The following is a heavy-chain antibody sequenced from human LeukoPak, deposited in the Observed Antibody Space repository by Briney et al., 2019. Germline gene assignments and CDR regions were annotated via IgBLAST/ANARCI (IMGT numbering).Heavy chain of an antibody. CDR3: ARSRSAGY. Sequence: GGPLRLSCAASGFTFSSYAMHWVRQPPGKGLEWVANIKRDGSEKYYVDSVKGRFTISRDNAKNSLYLQMDSLRAEDTAVYYCARSRSAGYWGQGTLVTVSS. J-gene: IGHJ4*02. V-gene: IGHV3-7*01. CDR1: GFTFSSYA. CDR2: IKRDGSEK.